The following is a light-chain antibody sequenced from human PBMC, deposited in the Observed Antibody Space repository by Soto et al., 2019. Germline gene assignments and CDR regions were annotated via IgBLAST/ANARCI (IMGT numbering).Light chain of an antibody. CDR1: SSNIGAGYD. J-gene: IGLJ2*01. V-gene: IGLV1-40*01. Sequence: QSVLTQPPSVSGAPGQRVTISCTWSSSNIGAGYDVHWYQQLPVTAPKLLIYGNSNRPSGVPDRFSGSKSGTSASLAITGLQAEDEADYYCQSYDSSLSGTVFGGGTKLTVL. CDR2: GNS. CDR3: QSYDSSLSGTV.